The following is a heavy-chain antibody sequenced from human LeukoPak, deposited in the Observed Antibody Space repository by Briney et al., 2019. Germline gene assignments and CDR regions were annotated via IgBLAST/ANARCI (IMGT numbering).Heavy chain of an antibody. CDR2: IYYSGST. CDR1: GGSISSSSYY. D-gene: IGHD3-10*01. CDR3: ARDGTMVRGASGFDP. Sequence: SETLSLTCTVSGGSISSSSYYWGWIRQPPGKGLEWIGSIYYSGSTYYNPSLKSRVTISVDTSKNQFSLKLSSVTAADTAVYYCARDGTMVRGASGFDPWGQGTLVTVSS. V-gene: IGHV4-39*07. J-gene: IGHJ5*02.